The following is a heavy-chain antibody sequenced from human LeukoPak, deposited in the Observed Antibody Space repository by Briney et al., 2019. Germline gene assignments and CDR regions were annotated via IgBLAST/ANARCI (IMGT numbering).Heavy chain of an antibody. Sequence: ASVKVSCKASGGTFSSYAISWVRQAPGQGLEWMGGIIPIFGTANYAQKFQGRVTITADESTSTAYMELSSLRSEDTAVYYCARVTGDFWSGYHDYYYYGMDVWGQGTTVTLSS. J-gene: IGHJ6*02. CDR3: ARVTGDFWSGYHDYYYYGMDV. CDR2: IIPIFGTA. D-gene: IGHD3-3*01. V-gene: IGHV1-69*01. CDR1: GGTFSSYA.